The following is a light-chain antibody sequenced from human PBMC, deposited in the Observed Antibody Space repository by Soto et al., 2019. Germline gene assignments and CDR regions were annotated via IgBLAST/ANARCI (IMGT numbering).Light chain of an antibody. CDR2: EVN. CDR3: SSYPTSATRV. CDR1: SSDIGAYNY. J-gene: IGLJ2*01. Sequence: QSALTQPASVSGSPGQSITISCTGASSDIGAYNYVSWYQQHPGKAPQLMIYEVNNRPSVVSNRFSGSKSGNTASLTISGLQAEDEDDYYCSSYPTSATRVFGGGTKLTVL. V-gene: IGLV2-14*01.